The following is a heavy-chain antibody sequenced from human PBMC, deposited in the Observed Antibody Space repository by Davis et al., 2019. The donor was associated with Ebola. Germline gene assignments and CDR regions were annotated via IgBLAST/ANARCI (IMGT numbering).Heavy chain of an antibody. CDR3: ARVWVLHRPFNYYYGMDV. CDR1: GFTFSSYG. D-gene: IGHD3-16*01. Sequence: GGSLRLSCAASGFTFSSYGMHWVRQAPGKGLEWVAVIWYDGSNKYYADSVKGRFTISRDNSKNTLYLQMNSLRAEDTAVYYCARVWVLHRPFNYYYGMDVWGQGTTVTVSS. J-gene: IGHJ6*02. V-gene: IGHV3-33*01. CDR2: IWYDGSNK.